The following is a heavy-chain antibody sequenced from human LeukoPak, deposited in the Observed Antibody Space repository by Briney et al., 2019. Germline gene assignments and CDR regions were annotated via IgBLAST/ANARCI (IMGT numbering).Heavy chain of an antibody. Sequence: GRSLRLSCAAPGFTLSSYAMHWGRQAPGKGVGWGAVISYDGSNKYYADSVKGRFTISRDKSKNTLYLQMNSLRAEDTAVYYCARDREQWLTNYFDYWGQGTLVTVSS. J-gene: IGHJ4*02. D-gene: IGHD6-19*01. CDR1: GFTLSSYA. CDR2: ISYDGSNK. CDR3: ARDREQWLTNYFDY. V-gene: IGHV3-30-3*01.